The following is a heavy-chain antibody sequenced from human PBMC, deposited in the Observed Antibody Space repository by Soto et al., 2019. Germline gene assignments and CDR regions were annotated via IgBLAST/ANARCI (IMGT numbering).Heavy chain of an antibody. V-gene: IGHV2-70*11. Sequence: TLSLTCTVCGGSISSYYWSWIRQPPGKALERRARIDGDDDTYYSTSLKTRLTISKDTSKNQVVLTMTNMDPVDTATYYCARIRAAAGPETRFDYWGQGTLVTVSS. CDR1: GGSISSYYW. D-gene: IGHD6-13*01. J-gene: IGHJ4*02. CDR3: ARIRAAAGPETRFDY. CDR2: IDGDDDT.